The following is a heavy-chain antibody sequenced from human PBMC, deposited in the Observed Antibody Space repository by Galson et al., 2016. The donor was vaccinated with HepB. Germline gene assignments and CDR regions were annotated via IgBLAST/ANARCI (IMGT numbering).Heavy chain of an antibody. D-gene: IGHD5-18*01. CDR3: ARNVDTATIGGVFDL. J-gene: IGHJ4*02. V-gene: IGHV3-23*01. CDR1: GFTFSNYA. Sequence: SLRLSCAASGFTFSNYAMSWVRQAPGKGLEWVSAISNSGGRTYYGDSVKGRFTMSRDDSKNTLYLQVKSLRAEDTALYYYARNVDTATIGGVFDLWGQGTLVTVSS. CDR2: ISNSGGRT.